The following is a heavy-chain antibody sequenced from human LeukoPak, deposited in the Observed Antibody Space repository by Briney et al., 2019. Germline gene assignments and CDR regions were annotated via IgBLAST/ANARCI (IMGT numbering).Heavy chain of an antibody. CDR2: ISSSSSYI. J-gene: IGHJ6*03. CDR3: ARVGTAMVTIVAPYYMDV. CDR1: GFTFSSHS. V-gene: IGHV3-21*01. D-gene: IGHD5-18*01. Sequence: PGGSLRLSCAASGFTFSSHSMNWVRQAPGKGLEWVSSISSSSSYIYYADSVKGRFTISRDNAKNSLSLQMNSLRAEDTAVYYCARVGTAMVTIVAPYYMDVWGKGTTVTVSS.